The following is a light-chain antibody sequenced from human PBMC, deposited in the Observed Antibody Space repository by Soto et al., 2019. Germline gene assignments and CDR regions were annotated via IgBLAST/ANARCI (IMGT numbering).Light chain of an antibody. J-gene: IGKJ5*01. CDR2: GAS. Sequence: EIVLTQSPGTLSLSPGERATLSCRASQSFSSSYLAWYQQKPGQAPRLLIYGASSRATGIPDRFSGSGSGTEFTFTISRLEPEYFAVYYCQQYGSSITFGQGTRLEI. V-gene: IGKV3-20*01. CDR1: QSFSSSY. CDR3: QQYGSSIT.